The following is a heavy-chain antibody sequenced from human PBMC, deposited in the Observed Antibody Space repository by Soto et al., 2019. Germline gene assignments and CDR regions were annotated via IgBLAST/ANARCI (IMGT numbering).Heavy chain of an antibody. J-gene: IGHJ4*02. CDR1: GYTFTSYA. CDR2: INAGNGNT. V-gene: IGHV1-3*01. D-gene: IGHD3-10*01. CDR3: ATLLGVRGVLGYFDY. Sequence: ASVKVSCKASGYTFTSYAMHWVRQAPGQRLEWMGWINAGNGNTKYSQKFQGRVTITRDTSASTAYMELSSLRSEDTAIYYCATLLGVRGVLGYFDYWGQGTLVTVSS.